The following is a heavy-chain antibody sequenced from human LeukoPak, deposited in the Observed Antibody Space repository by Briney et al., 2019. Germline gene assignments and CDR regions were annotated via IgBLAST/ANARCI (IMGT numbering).Heavy chain of an antibody. V-gene: IGHV5-51*01. CDR2: IYPGDSDT. Sequence: GESLKISCKGSGYSFASHWIAWVRQMPGKGLEWMGIIYPGDSDTRYSPSFQGQGTISADKSISTAYLQWSSLKASDTGIYYCATTTTRGNLHYFDYWGQGTLVTVSS. D-gene: IGHD1-1*01. J-gene: IGHJ4*02. CDR3: ATTTTRGNLHYFDY. CDR1: GYSFASHW.